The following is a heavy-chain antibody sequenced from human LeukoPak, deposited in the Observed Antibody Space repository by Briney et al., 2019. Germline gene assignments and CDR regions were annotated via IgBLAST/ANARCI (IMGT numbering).Heavy chain of an antibody. Sequence: SETLSLTCAVYGGSFSGYYWSWIRQPPGKGLEWIGEINHSGSTNYNPSLKSRVTISVDTSKNQFSLKLSPVTAADTAVYYCATNIATAGYYYGMDLWGQGTTVTVSS. CDR2: INHSGST. V-gene: IGHV4-34*01. J-gene: IGHJ6*02. CDR1: GGSFSGYY. D-gene: IGHD6-13*01. CDR3: ATNIATAGYYYGMDL.